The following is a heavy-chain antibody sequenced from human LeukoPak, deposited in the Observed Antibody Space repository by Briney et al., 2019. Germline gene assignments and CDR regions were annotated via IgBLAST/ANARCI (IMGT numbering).Heavy chain of an antibody. V-gene: IGHV3-30-3*01. D-gene: IGHD2-21*02. CDR2: ISYDGSNK. CDR1: GFTFSSYA. J-gene: IGHJ4*02. CDR3: ARDPTTYCGGDCPAQD. Sequence: GGSLRLSCAASGFTFSSYAMHWVRQAPGKGLEWVAVISYDGSNKYYADSVKGRFTISRDNSKNTLYLQMNSLRAEDTAVYYCARDPTTYCGGDCPAQDWGQGTLVTVSS.